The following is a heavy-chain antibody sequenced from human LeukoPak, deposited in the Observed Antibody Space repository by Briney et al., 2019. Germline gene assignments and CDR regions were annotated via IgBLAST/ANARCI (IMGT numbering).Heavy chain of an antibody. Sequence: GGSLRLSCAASGFTFSSYGMHWVRQAPGKGPEWMAVIWYDGSNQYYADSVKGRFTISRDNSKNTLYLQMNSLRAEDTAVYYCARDIGDSYGSPFDFWGQGTQVTVSS. CDR2: IWYDGSNQ. J-gene: IGHJ4*02. V-gene: IGHV3-33*01. CDR3: ARDIGDSYGSPFDF. D-gene: IGHD5-18*01. CDR1: GFTFSSYG.